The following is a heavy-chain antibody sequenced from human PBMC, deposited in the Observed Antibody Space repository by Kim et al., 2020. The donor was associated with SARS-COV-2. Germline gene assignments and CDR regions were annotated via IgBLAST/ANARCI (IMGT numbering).Heavy chain of an antibody. CDR3: ARDKSHCSGGSCYPRLGAFDI. CDR1: GFTVSSNY. CDR2: IYSGGST. V-gene: IGHV3-66*01. D-gene: IGHD2-15*01. J-gene: IGHJ3*02. Sequence: GGSLRLSCAASGFTVSSNYMSWVRQAPGKGLEWVSVIYSGGSTYYADSVKGRFTISRDNSKNTLYLQMNSLRAEDTAVYYCARDKSHCSGGSCYPRLGAFDIWGQGTMVTVSS.